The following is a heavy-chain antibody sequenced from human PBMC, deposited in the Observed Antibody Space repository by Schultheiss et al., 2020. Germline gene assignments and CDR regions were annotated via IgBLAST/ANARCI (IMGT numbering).Heavy chain of an antibody. V-gene: IGHV4-4*07. D-gene: IGHD4-17*01. J-gene: IGHJ4*02. Sequence: SETLSLTCTVSGGSISDYYWSWIRQPAGKGLEWIGRIYTSGYTNYNPSVKSRLTMSIDTSKSQFSLRLSSVTAADTATYYCAREPDYGDYIYDYWGQGTLVTGPS. CDR1: GGSISDYY. CDR3: AREPDYGDYIYDY. CDR2: IYTSGYT.